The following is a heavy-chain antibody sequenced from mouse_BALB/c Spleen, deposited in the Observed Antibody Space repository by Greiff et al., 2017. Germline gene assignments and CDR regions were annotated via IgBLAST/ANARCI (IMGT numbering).Heavy chain of an antibody. D-gene: IGHD6-1*01. Sequence: EVKLLESGGGLVQPGGSLKLSCAASGFDFSRYWMSWVRQAPGKGLEWIGEINPDSSTINYKPSLKDKFIISRDNAKNTLYLQMSKVRSEDTALYYCARPAPRYWYFDVWGAGTTVTVSS. V-gene: IGHV4-1*02. J-gene: IGHJ1*01. CDR2: INPDSSTI. CDR3: ARPAPRYWYFDV. CDR1: GFDFSRYW.